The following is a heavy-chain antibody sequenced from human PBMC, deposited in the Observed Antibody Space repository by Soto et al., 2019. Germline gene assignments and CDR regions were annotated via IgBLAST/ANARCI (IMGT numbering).Heavy chain of an antibody. Sequence: PGGSLRLSCAASGFTFSSYGMHWVRQAPGKGLEWVAVISYDGSNKYYADSVKGRFTISRDNSKNTLYLQMDSLRAEDTAVYYCAIDANWPHYSSSSGPNWFDPWGQGTLVTVSS. CDR3: AIDANWPHYSSSSGPNWFDP. CDR1: GFTFSSYG. J-gene: IGHJ5*02. CDR2: ISYDGSNK. D-gene: IGHD6-6*01. V-gene: IGHV3-30*03.